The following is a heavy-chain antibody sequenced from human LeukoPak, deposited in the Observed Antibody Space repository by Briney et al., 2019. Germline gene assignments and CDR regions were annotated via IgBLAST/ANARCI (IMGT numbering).Heavy chain of an antibody. Sequence: PGGSLRLSCAASGFTFSSYSMNWVRQAPGKGLEWVSSISSSSSYIYYADSVKGRFTISRDNAKNSLYLQMNSLRAEDTAVYYYAREDAAYSNYGGFDYWGQGTLVTVSS. CDR2: ISSSSSYI. V-gene: IGHV3-21*01. D-gene: IGHD4-11*01. CDR3: AREDAAYSNYGGFDY. CDR1: GFTFSSYS. J-gene: IGHJ4*02.